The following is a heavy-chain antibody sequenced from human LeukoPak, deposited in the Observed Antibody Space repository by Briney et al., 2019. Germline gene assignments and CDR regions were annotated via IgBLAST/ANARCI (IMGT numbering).Heavy chain of an antibody. CDR3: ARDLEYSYGSDY. D-gene: IGHD5-18*01. V-gene: IGHV1-2*04. CDR2: INPNSGGT. CDR1: GYTFTGYY. Sequence: ASVKVSCKASGYTFTGYYMHWVRQAPGQGLEWMGWINPNSGGTNYAQKFQGWVTMTRDTSISTAYMELSSLRSEDTAVYYCARDLEYSYGSDYWGQGTLVTVSS. J-gene: IGHJ4*02.